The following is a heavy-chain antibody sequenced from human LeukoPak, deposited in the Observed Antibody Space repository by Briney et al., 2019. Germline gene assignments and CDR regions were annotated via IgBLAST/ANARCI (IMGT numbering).Heavy chain of an antibody. CDR2: ISGTGGNT. CDR1: GFTFSHYA. CDR3: PKGYYYSYMDV. V-gene: IGHV3-23*01. J-gene: IGHJ6*03. Sequence: GGSLRLSCTASGFTFSHYAMSWVRQAPGKGLEGVSCISGTGGNTYLADSVKGRFTISRDNPKNTLYPQMNSLNARDQAVSYRPKGYYYSYMDVCGKGTTVSVSS.